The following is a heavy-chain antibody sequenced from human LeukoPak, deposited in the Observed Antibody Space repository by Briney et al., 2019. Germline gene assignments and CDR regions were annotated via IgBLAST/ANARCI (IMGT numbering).Heavy chain of an antibody. CDR2: ISSSSSYI. CDR3: ARDLIGGYDY. CDR1: GFTFSSYS. J-gene: IGHJ4*02. V-gene: IGHV3-21*01. D-gene: IGHD5-12*01. Sequence: GGSLRLSCAASGFTFSSYSMNWLRQAPGKGLEWVSSISSSSSYIYYADSAKGRFTISRDNAKNSLYLQMNSLRAEDTAVYYCARDLIGGYDYWGQGTLVTVSS.